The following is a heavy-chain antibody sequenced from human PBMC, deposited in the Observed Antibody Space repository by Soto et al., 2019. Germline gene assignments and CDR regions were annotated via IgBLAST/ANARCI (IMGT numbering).Heavy chain of an antibody. Sequence: GGSLRLSCAASGFTFSSYAMSWVRQAPGKGLEWVSAISGSGGSTYYADTVKGRFTISRDNSKNTLYQQMKSLRAKDTAVYYCAKGTLMNTFGGVIVYSPADYWGQGTLVTVSS. D-gene: IGHD3-16*02. CDR3: AKGTLMNTFGGVIVYSPADY. J-gene: IGHJ4*02. V-gene: IGHV3-23*01. CDR2: ISGSGGST. CDR1: GFTFSSYA.